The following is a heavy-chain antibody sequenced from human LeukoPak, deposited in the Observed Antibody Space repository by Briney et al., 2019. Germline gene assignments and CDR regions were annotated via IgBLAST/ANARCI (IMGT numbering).Heavy chain of an antibody. Sequence: GSLRLSCAASGFTFSLNWMNWVRQAPGKGLEWIGEINHSGSTNYNPSLKSRVTISVDTSKNQFSLKLSSVTAADTAVYYCARRKYYYDSSGYSDYWGQGTLVTVSS. CDR1: GFTFSLNW. D-gene: IGHD3-22*01. V-gene: IGHV4-34*01. J-gene: IGHJ4*02. CDR2: INHSGST. CDR3: ARRKYYYDSSGYSDY.